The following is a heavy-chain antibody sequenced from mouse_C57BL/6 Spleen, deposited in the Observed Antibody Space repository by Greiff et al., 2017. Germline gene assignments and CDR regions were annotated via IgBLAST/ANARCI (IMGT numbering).Heavy chain of an antibody. CDR2: IHPDGGST. D-gene: IGHD4-1*01. V-gene: IGHV1-82*01. CDR1: GYAFSSSW. Sequence: VQLQQSGPELVKPGASVKISCKASGYAFSSSWMHWVKQRPGQGLEWIGRIHPDGGSTNYNGKFKGKATLTADKSSSTAYMQLSSLTSEDSAVYFCARETNWVFAYWGQGTLVTVSA. J-gene: IGHJ3*01. CDR3: ARETNWVFAY.